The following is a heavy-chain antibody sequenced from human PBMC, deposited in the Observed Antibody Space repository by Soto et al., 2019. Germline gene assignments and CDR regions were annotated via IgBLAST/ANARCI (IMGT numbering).Heavy chain of an antibody. J-gene: IGHJ3*02. CDR2: IYRGGST. Sequence: EVQLVESGGGLVQPGGSLRLSCAASGFTVSYNYMSWVRQAPGKGLEWVSVIYRGGSTYYADSVRGRFTISRDNSKNTMNLQMNSLRAEDTAVYYCASDRRRDCQNSDAFDIGGQGTMVTVSS. CDR1: GFTVSYNY. D-gene: IGHD2-21*01. V-gene: IGHV3-66*01. CDR3: ASDRRRDCQNSDAFDI.